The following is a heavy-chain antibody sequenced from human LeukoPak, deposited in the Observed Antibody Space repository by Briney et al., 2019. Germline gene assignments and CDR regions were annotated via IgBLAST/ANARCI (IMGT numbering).Heavy chain of an antibody. V-gene: IGHV1-3*01. D-gene: IGHD5-18*01. J-gene: IGHJ4*02. CDR1: GYTFTSYA. Sequence: GASVKVSCKASGYTFTSYAMHWVRQAPGQRLEWMGWINAGNGNTKHSQKFQGRVTITRDTSASTAYMKLSSLRSEDTAVYYCARTTAMVTIFDYWGQGTLVTVSS. CDR3: ARTTAMVTIFDY. CDR2: INAGNGNT.